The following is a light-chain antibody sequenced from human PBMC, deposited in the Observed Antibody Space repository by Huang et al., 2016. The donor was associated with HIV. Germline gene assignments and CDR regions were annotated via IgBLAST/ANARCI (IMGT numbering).Light chain of an antibody. V-gene: IGKV1-39*01. Sequence: DIQMTQSPPSLSASVGDRVTFTCRANQNITKSLNWYQQKPVKAPKLLIYTASTLESGVPSRFSGGGSGSRFTLSIVNLQPEDFATYYCQQSFSVPRTFG. CDR1: QNITKS. CDR3: QQSFSVPRT. J-gene: IGKJ1*01. CDR2: TAS.